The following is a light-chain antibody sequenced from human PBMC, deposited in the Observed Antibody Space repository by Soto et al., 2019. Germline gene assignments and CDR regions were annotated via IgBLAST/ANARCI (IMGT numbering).Light chain of an antibody. CDR2: DVS. CDR1: SSDVGGYNY. Sequence: QSVLTQPASVSGSPGQSITISCTGTSSDVGGYNYVSWFQQHPGKAPKLMVYDVSNRPSGVSNRFSGSKSSNTASLTISGLQAEDEADYYCSSYTSSTFYVFGTGTKVTV. CDR3: SSYTSSTFYV. J-gene: IGLJ1*01. V-gene: IGLV2-14*01.